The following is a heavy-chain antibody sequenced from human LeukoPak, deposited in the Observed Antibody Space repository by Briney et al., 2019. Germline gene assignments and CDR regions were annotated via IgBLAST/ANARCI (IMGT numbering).Heavy chain of an antibody. Sequence: SETLSLTCAAYGGSFSVYYWSWIRQPPGKRLEWIGEINHSGSTNYNPSLKSRVTISADTSKNQFSLKLTSVTAADTAVYYCARGLRGGAAGWGQGTLVTVSS. CDR3: ARGLRGGAAG. J-gene: IGHJ4*02. CDR2: INHSGST. V-gene: IGHV4-34*01. D-gene: IGHD2-15*01. CDR1: GGSFSVYY.